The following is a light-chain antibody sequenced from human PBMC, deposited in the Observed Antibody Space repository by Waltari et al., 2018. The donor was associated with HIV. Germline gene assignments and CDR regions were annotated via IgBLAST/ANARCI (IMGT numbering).Light chain of an antibody. CDR3: SSYTSSSTYV. Sequence: QSALTQPASVSGSPGQSITISCTGTSSDVGGYIYVYWYHQHPGKAPKLMIYDVSNRPSGVSNRFSGSKSGNTASLTISGLQAEDEADYYCSSYTSSSTYVFGTGTKVTVL. V-gene: IGLV2-14*03. CDR1: SSDVGGYIY. CDR2: DVS. J-gene: IGLJ1*01.